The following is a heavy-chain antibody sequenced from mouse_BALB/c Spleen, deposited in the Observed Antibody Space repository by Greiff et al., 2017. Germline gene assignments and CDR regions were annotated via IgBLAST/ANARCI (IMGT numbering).Heavy chain of an antibody. J-gene: IGHJ4*01. Sequence: EVKLVESGGDLVKPGGSLKLSCAASGFTFSSYGMSLVRQTPDKRLAWVATISSGGSYTYYPDSVKGRFPISRDNAKNTLYLQMSSLRSEDTAMYYCARRPTGTGAMDYWGQGTSVTVSS. V-gene: IGHV5-6*02. CDR1: GFTFSSYG. D-gene: IGHD4-1*01. CDR2: ISSGGSYT. CDR3: ARRPTGTGAMDY.